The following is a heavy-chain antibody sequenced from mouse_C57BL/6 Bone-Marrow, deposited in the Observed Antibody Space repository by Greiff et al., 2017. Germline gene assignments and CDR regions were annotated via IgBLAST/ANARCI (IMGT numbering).Heavy chain of an antibody. CDR1: GYTFTSYW. J-gene: IGHJ3*01. CDR3: ANLLAY. V-gene: IGHV1-69*01. CDR2: IDPSDSYT. Sequence: VQLQQPGAELVMPGASVKLSCTASGYTFTSYWMHWVKQRPGQGLEWIGGIDPSDSYTNYNQKFKGKSTLTVDKASSTAYMQLSSLTSEDSAVYYGANLLAYWGQGTLVTVSA.